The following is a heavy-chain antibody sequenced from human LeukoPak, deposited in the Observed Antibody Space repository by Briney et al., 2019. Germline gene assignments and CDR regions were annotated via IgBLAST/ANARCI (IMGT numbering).Heavy chain of an antibody. Sequence: PGGSLRLSCAASGFTFSNYWMHWVRQAPGKGLAWVSRINSDGINTSYPDSVKGRFTISRDHAKNTLNLQMNRLRAEDTAVYYCARDLGQYYDTSDNWFDPWGEGTLVTVSS. V-gene: IGHV3-74*01. CDR3: ARDLGQYYDTSDNWFDP. CDR1: GFTFSNYW. J-gene: IGHJ5*02. D-gene: IGHD3-22*01. CDR2: INSDGINT.